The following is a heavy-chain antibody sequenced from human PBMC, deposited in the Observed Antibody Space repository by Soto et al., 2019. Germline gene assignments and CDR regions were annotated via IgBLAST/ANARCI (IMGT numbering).Heavy chain of an antibody. CDR2: MSGSGGST. D-gene: IGHD1-20*01. J-gene: IGHJ4*02. CDR1: GFTFSSYA. V-gene: IGHV3-23*01. Sequence: EVQLLDSGGGLVQPGGSLRVSCAASGFTFSSYAMSWVRQAPGKGLEWVSGMSGSGGSTYYADSVKGRFTISRDNSKNTLVLQMNSLRAEDTAVYYCVRYSRNDKNFDYWGQGTLVTVSS. CDR3: VRYSRNDKNFDY.